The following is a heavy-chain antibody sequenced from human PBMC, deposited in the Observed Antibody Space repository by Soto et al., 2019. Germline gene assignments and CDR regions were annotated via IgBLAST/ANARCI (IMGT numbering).Heavy chain of an antibody. CDR1: GYTFTSYD. CDR2: MNSNSGNT. Sequence: QVQLVQSGAEVKKPGASVKVSCKASGYTFTSYDINWVRQATGQGLEWMGWMNSNSGNTGYSQKFQGRVTMTRNTSISTAYMELSSLRSEDTAVYYCARMLRYFDWLLYYMDVWGKGTTVTVSS. J-gene: IGHJ6*03. CDR3: ARMLRYFDWLLYYMDV. D-gene: IGHD3-9*01. V-gene: IGHV1-8*01.